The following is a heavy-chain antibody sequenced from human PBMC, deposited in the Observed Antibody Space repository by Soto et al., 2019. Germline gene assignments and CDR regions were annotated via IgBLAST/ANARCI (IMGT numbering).Heavy chain of an antibody. J-gene: IGHJ4*02. CDR1: GGTFSSYA. CDR2: IIPIFGTA. D-gene: IGHD6-19*01. CDR3: ARGTREGMAVASDY. V-gene: IGHV1-69*12. Sequence: QVQLVQSGAEVKKPGSSVKVSCKASGGTFSSYAISWVRQAPGQGLEWMGGIIPIFGTASYAQKFQGRVTITADESTSTAYMELSSLRSEDTAVYYCARGTREGMAVASDYWGQGTLVTVSS.